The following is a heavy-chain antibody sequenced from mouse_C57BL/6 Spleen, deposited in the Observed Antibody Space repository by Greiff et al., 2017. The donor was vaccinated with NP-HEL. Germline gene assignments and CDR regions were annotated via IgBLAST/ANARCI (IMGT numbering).Heavy chain of an antibody. V-gene: IGHV1-64*01. CDR2: IHPNSGST. Sequence: QVQLQQPGAELVKPGASVKLSCKASGYTFTSYWMHWVKQRPGQGLEWIGMIHPNSGSTNYNEKFKSKATLTVDKSSSTAYMQLSSLTSEDSAVYYCARSSYDGSSYVDYWGQGTTLTVSS. D-gene: IGHD1-1*01. J-gene: IGHJ2*01. CDR3: ARSSYDGSSYVDY. CDR1: GYTFTSYW.